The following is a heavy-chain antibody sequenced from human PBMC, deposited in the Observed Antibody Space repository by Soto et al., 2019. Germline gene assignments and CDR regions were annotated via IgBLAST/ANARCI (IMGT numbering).Heavy chain of an antibody. Sequence: GGSLRLSCAASGFTFSSYWMHWVRQAPGKGLEWVSVISCDGSNKYYADSVKGRFTISRDNSKNTLYLQMNSLRAEDTAVYYCAKGMYSSSSGICDYWGQGTLVTVSS. D-gene: IGHD6-6*01. V-gene: IGHV3-30*18. J-gene: IGHJ4*02. CDR3: AKGMYSSSSGICDY. CDR2: ISCDGSNK. CDR1: GFTFSSYW.